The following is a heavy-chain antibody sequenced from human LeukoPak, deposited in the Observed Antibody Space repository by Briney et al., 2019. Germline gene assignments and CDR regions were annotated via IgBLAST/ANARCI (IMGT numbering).Heavy chain of an antibody. D-gene: IGHD6-13*01. Sequence: HPGGSLRLSCAASGFTFSSYAMSWVRQAPGKGLEWVSAISGSGGSTYYADSVKGRFTISRDNSKNTLYLQMNSLRAEDPAVYYCAKDPVGLGAAAGPNFDYWGQGTLVTVSS. CDR3: AKDPVGLGAAAGPNFDY. CDR1: GFTFSSYA. J-gene: IGHJ4*02. CDR2: ISGSGGST. V-gene: IGHV3-23*01.